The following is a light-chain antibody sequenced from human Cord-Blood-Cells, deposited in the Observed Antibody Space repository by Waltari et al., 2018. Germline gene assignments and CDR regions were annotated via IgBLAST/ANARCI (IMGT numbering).Light chain of an antibody. CDR1: QSISSY. V-gene: IGKV1-39*01. CDR3: QQSYSTLYS. J-gene: IGKJ2*03. Sequence: SVGDRVTITCRASQSISSYLNWYQQKPGKAPKLLIYAASSLQSGVPSRFSGSGSGTDFTLTISSLQPEDFATYYCQQSYSTLYSFGQGTKLEIK. CDR2: AAS.